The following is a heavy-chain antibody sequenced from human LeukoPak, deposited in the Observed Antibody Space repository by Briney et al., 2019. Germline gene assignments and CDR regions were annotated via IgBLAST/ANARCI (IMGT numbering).Heavy chain of an antibody. Sequence: PGGSLRLSCAASGFTFSSYSMNWVRQAPGKGLEWVSSISSSSSYIYYADSVKGRFTISRDNAQNSLYLHMNSLRAEDTSVYYCARGSGTGFYSQYYFDYWGQGTLVTVSS. CDR1: GFTFSSYS. J-gene: IGHJ4*02. CDR2: ISSSSSYI. D-gene: IGHD1-7*01. V-gene: IGHV3-21*01. CDR3: ARGSGTGFYSQYYFDY.